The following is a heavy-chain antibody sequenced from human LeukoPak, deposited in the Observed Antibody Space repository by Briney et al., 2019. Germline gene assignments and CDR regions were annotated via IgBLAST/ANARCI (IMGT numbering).Heavy chain of an antibody. J-gene: IGHJ4*02. CDR2: INHDGSDI. D-gene: IGHD6-19*01. CDR3: AKRNSSGWYYFDY. Sequence: GGSLRLSCAASGFTVSSYVMHWVRQAPGEGLVWVSRINHDGSDITYADSVKGRFTISRANSKSTLYLQMNSLRAEDTAIYYCAKRNSSGWYYFDYWGQGTLVSVSS. V-gene: IGHV3-74*01. CDR1: GFTVSSYV.